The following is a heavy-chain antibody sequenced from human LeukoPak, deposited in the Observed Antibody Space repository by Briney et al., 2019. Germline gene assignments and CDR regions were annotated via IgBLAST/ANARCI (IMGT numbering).Heavy chain of an antibody. CDR3: AGVKGPDAFDI. D-gene: IGHD2-21*01. CDR1: GFTVSSNY. Sequence: RGSLRLSCAASGFTVSSNYMSWVRQAPGKGLEWVSVIYSGGSTYYADSVKGRFTISRDNSKNTLYLQMNSLRAEDTAVYYCAGVKGPDAFDIWGQGTMVTVSS. CDR2: IYSGGST. J-gene: IGHJ3*02. V-gene: IGHV3-66*01.